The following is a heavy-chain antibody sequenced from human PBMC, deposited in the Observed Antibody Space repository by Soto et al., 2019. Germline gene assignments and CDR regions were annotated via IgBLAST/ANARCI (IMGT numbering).Heavy chain of an antibody. D-gene: IGHD3-22*01. V-gene: IGHV4-30-2*01. Sequence: SDTLSLTCAVSGGSISSGGYSWSWIRQPPGKGLEWIGYIYHSGSTYYNPSLKSRVTISVDRSKNQFSLKLSSVTAADTAVYYCARAFDSSGYFPYFDYWGQGTLVTVSS. J-gene: IGHJ4*02. CDR1: GGSISSGGYS. CDR2: IYHSGST. CDR3: ARAFDSSGYFPYFDY.